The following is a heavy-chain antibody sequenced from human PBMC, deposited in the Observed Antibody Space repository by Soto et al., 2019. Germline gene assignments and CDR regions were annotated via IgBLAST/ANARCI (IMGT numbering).Heavy chain of an antibody. J-gene: IGHJ3*02. CDR3: ARGNYDILTGGDAFDI. V-gene: IGHV1-18*01. D-gene: IGHD3-9*01. CDR1: GYTFTSYG. CDR2: ISAYNGNT. Sequence: ASVKVSCKASGYTFTSYGTSWVRQAPGQGLEWMGWISAYNGNTNYAQKLQGRVTMTTDTSTSTAYMELRSLRSDDTAVYYCARGNYDILTGGDAFDIWGQGTMVTVSS.